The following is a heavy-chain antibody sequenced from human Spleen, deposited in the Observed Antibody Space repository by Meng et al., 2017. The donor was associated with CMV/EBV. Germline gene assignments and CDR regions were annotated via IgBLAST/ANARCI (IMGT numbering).Heavy chain of an antibody. Sequence: GAGGSIDSYYWSWIRQPPGKGLEWIGHIYYTGSTNYNPSLKSRVTMSVDTSKNQFSLKLSSVTAADTAVYYCAMGYCSSSSCSPFDPWGQGTLVTVSS. J-gene: IGHJ5*02. CDR3: AMGYCSSSSCSPFDP. D-gene: IGHD2-2*01. V-gene: IGHV4-59*01. CDR2: IYYTGST. CDR1: GGSIDSYY.